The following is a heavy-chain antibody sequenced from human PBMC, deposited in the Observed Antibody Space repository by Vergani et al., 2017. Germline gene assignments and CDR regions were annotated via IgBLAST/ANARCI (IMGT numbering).Heavy chain of an antibody. Sequence: QLQLQESGPGVVKPSETLSLTCTVSGGSISSSSYYWGWIRQPPGKGLEWIGSIYYSGSTYYNPSLKSRVTISVDTSKNQFSLKLSSVTAADTAVYYCAGPQGTSAYYYGGFDYWDQGILVTVSS. CDR2: IYYSGST. J-gene: IGHJ4*02. V-gene: IGHV4-39*01. CDR3: AGPQGTSAYYYGGFDY. CDR1: GGSISSSSYY. D-gene: IGHD3-22*01.